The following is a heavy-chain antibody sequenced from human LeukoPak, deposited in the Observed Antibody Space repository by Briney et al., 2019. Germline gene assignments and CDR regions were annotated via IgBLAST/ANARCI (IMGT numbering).Heavy chain of an antibody. CDR1: GGSVSSGSYY. D-gene: IGHD1-26*01. J-gene: IGHJ3*02. CDR2: IYYSGST. CDR3: ARDRRRDRLHAFDI. Sequence: KPSETLSLTCTVSGGSVSSGSYYWSWIRQPPGKGLEWIGYIYYSGSTNYNPSLKSRLTISLDASKNQYSLKLSSVTAADTAVYYCARDRRRDRLHAFDIWGQGTRVTISS. V-gene: IGHV4-61*01.